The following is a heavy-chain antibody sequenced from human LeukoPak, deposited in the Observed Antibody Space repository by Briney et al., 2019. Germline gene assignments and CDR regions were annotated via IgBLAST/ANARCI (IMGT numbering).Heavy chain of an antibody. Sequence: SETLSLTCTVSGGSISSYYWSWIRQPPGKGLEWIGYIYYSGSTNYNPSLKSRVTISLDTSKNQFSLNLRSVTAADTAVYYCARVRSSSWYNWFDPWGQGTLVTVSS. D-gene: IGHD6-13*01. V-gene: IGHV4-59*12. CDR2: IYYSGST. CDR1: GGSISSYY. CDR3: ARVRSSSWYNWFDP. J-gene: IGHJ5*02.